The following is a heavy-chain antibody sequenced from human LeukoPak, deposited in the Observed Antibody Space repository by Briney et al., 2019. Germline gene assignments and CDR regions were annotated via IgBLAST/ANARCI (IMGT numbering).Heavy chain of an antibody. V-gene: IGHV1-18*04. J-gene: IGHJ4*02. CDR1: GYTFTSYY. D-gene: IGHD1-26*01. Sequence: ASVKVSCKASGYTFTSYYIHWVRQAPGQGLEWMGWISAYNGHTKFAEQVQGRVTMTTDTSTSTAYMELRSLRFDDTAVYYCAKDVQVGATFFDYWGQGTLVTVSS. CDR2: ISAYNGHT. CDR3: AKDVQVGATFFDY.